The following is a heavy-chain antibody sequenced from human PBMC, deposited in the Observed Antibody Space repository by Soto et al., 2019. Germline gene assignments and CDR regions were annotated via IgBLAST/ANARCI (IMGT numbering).Heavy chain of an antibody. CDR2: ISGSGGST. CDR1: GFTFSSYA. V-gene: IGHV3-23*01. Sequence: GGSLRLSCAASGFTFSSYAMSWVRQAPGKGLEWVSAISGSGGSTYYADSVKGRFTISRDNSKNTLYLQMNSLRAEDTAVYYFAKESMIVVVITPSHFDYWGQGTLVTVSS. J-gene: IGHJ4*02. CDR3: AKESMIVVVITPSHFDY. D-gene: IGHD3-22*01.